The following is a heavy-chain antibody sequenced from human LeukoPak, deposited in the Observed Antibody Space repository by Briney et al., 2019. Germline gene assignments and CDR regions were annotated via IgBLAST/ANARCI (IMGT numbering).Heavy chain of an antibody. CDR3: VRTFNGGHGY. J-gene: IGHJ4*02. CDR1: GDSVSSNSAT. Sequence: SQTLSLTCAISGDSVSSNSATWTWIRQSPSRGLEWLGTTYYRSKWYNDYAVSVKSRITINPDTSKNQFSLQLNSVTPEDTAVFYCVRTFNGGHGYWGQGTLVTVSS. CDR2: TYYRSKWYN. V-gene: IGHV6-1*01. D-gene: IGHD7-27*01.